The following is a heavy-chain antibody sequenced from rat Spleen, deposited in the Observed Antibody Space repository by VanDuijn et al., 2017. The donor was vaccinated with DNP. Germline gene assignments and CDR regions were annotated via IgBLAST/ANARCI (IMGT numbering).Heavy chain of an antibody. CDR2: ISTSGGDS. V-gene: IGHV5-46*01. D-gene: IGHD1-6*01. CDR1: GFTFSSFP. Sequence: EVQLVESGGGLVQPGRSMKLSCAASGFTFSSFPMAWVRQAPTKGLEWVATISTSGGDSYYPDSVKGRFTISRDNAKNTLYLQMDSLRSEDTATYYCARRGYYGSYWYFDFWGPGTMVTVSS. CDR3: ARRGYYGSYWYFDF. J-gene: IGHJ1*01.